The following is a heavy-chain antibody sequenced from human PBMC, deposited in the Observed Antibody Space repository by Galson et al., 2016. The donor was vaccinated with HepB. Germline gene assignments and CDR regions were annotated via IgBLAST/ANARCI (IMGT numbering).Heavy chain of an antibody. J-gene: IGHJ6*03. CDR3: AKGFCISTSCYAGFAGYHYMDV. CDR2: LNSDGSDT. CDR1: GFNFASYW. D-gene: IGHD2-2*01. Sequence: LRLSCAASGFNFASYWMHWVRQGPGKGLVWVSRLNSDGSDTTYADSVKGRFTISRDNAKNTLYLQMNSLRAEDTAVYYCAKGFCISTSCYAGFAGYHYMDVWGKGTTVTVSS. V-gene: IGHV3-74*03.